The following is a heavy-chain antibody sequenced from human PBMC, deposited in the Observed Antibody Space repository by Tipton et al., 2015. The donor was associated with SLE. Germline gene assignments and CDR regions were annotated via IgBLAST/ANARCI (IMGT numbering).Heavy chain of an antibody. J-gene: IGHJ4*02. CDR1: GFTFSSYS. Sequence: GSLRLSCAASGFTFSSYSMNWVRQAPGKGLEWVSSISSSSSYIYYADSVKGRFTISRDNAKNSPYLQMNSLRAEDTAVYYCARVPNWNDGVPGGYWGQGTLVTVSS. D-gene: IGHD1-1*01. CDR3: ARVPNWNDGVPGGY. CDR2: ISSSSSYI. V-gene: IGHV3-21*01.